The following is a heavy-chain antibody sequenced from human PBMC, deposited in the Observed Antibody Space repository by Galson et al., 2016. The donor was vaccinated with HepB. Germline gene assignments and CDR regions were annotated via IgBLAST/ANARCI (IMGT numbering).Heavy chain of an antibody. CDR3: ARAYYDFVYGMDV. CDR2: IDAAGAT. D-gene: IGHD3-3*01. V-gene: IGHV3-13*01. J-gene: IGHJ6*02. CDR1: GFSFKNYD. Sequence: SLRLSCAASGFSFKNYDMHWARQTTGKGLEWVSTIDAAGATYYLGSVKGRFAISRENAKNSLYLQMNSLRAEDTAIYYCARAYYDFVYGMDVWGQGTTVTVSS.